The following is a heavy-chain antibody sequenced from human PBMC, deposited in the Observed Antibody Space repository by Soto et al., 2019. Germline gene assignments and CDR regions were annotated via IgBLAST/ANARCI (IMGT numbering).Heavy chain of an antibody. D-gene: IGHD2-8*02. CDR2: ISNDGSNK. V-gene: IGHV3-30*18. CDR3: AKGVENYWAFGY. Sequence: QVHLVESGGGVVQPGRSLRLSCAASGFSFSTYGMHWVRQAPGKGLEWVAFISNDGSNKYYADSVKGRFTISRDNSKNTLYLEMNSLRAEDRDVYYCAKGVENYWAFGYWGQGTLVTVSS. CDR1: GFSFSTYG. J-gene: IGHJ4*02.